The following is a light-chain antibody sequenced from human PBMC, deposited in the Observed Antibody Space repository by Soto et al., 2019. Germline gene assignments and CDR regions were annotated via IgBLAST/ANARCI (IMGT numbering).Light chain of an antibody. CDR3: SSFTGSSYV. V-gene: IGLV2-14*03. Sequence: QSVLTQPASVSGSLGQSITISCTGTSSDVGNNNYVSWYQHNPGRAPKVMICDVTNRPSGVSNRFSGSKSGNTASLTISGLQAEDEADYYCSSFTGSSYVFGTGTKVTVL. CDR2: DVT. J-gene: IGLJ1*01. CDR1: SSDVGNNNY.